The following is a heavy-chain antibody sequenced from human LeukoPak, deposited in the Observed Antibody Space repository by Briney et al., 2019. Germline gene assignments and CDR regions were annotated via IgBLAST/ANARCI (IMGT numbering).Heavy chain of an antibody. J-gene: IGHJ4*02. V-gene: IGHV4-34*01. CDR3: ARAGGEGSSFDY. Sequence: PSETLSLTCAVYGGSFSGYYWSWIRQPPGKGLEWIGEINHSGSTNYNPSLKSRVTISVDTSKNQFSLKLSSVTAADTAVYYCARAGGEGSSFDYWGQGTLVTVSS. CDR2: INHSGST. D-gene: IGHD6-13*01. CDR1: GGSFSGYY.